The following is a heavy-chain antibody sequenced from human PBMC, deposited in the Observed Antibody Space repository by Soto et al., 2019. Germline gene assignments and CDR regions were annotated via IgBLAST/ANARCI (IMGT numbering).Heavy chain of an antibody. Sequence: PSETLSLTCTLSGASISSVGYYWSWIRQHPGKGLEWIGLIYYSGTTKYNPSLKSRVTISVDTSKNQFSMKVTSVTAADTAVYYCAQLKSTSYGFDXWGEGTLVTVSX. CDR1: GASISSVGYY. V-gene: IGHV4-31*03. CDR3: AQLKSTSYGFDX. D-gene: IGHD1-1*01. CDR2: IYYSGTT. J-gene: IGHJ4*02.